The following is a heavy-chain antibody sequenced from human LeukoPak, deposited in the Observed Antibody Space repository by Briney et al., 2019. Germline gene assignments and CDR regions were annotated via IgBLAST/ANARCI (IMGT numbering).Heavy chain of an antibody. Sequence: PGRTLRLSCAASGFTFSSYKMNSVRQAPRKGLEWGSYISSTGSTIYYADSEKGRFTISRDNAKNTLYLQMNSLRAEDTAVYYCARDSTDSSGYKIYYYYGMDVWGQGTTVTVSS. CDR1: GFTFSSYK. CDR3: ARDSTDSSGYKIYYYYGMDV. V-gene: IGHV3-48*03. D-gene: IGHD3-22*01. J-gene: IGHJ6*02. CDR2: ISSTGSTI.